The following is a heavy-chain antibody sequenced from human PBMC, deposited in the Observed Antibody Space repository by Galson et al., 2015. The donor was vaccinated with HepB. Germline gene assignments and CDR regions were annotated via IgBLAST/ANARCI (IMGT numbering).Heavy chain of an antibody. Sequence: SLRLSCAASGFTFSSYSMNWVRQVPGKGLEWVSYISSKSYTMYYADSVKGRFTVSRDNAKNSLYLQMNSLRDDDTAVYYCARGYSVYGGIDYWGRGTLVTVS. J-gene: IGHJ4*02. D-gene: IGHD5/OR15-5a*01. CDR1: GFTFSSYS. V-gene: IGHV3-48*02. CDR3: ARGYSVYGGIDY. CDR2: ISSKSYTM.